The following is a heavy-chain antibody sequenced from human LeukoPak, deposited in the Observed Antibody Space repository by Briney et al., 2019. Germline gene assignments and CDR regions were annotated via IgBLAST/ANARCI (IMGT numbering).Heavy chain of an antibody. CDR3: ARGRGYSYGYIREYFQH. V-gene: IGHV3-9*01. CDR2: ISWNSGSI. CDR1: GFTFDDYA. J-gene: IGHJ1*01. Sequence: GRSLRRSCAASGFTFDDYAMPWVRQAPGKGLEWVSGISWNSGSIGYEDSVKGRFTISRDNAKNSLYLQMNSLRAEDTALYYCARGRGYSYGYIREYFQHWGQGTLVTVSS. D-gene: IGHD5-18*01.